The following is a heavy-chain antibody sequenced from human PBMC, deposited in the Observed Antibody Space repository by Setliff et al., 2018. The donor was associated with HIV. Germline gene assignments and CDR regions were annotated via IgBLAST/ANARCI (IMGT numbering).Heavy chain of an antibody. J-gene: IGHJ4*02. V-gene: IGHV7-4-1*02. CDR2: IDANTGIP. CDR1: AFTFNIYA. CDR3: ARDFLGDPDWSLDY. D-gene: IGHD3-9*01. Sequence: GASVKVSCKASAFTFNIYAIHWVRQAPGQGLEWMGYIDANTGIPTYAQALSGRFVLSLDTSVTTAYLQISSLTAEDTAVYYCARDFLGDPDWSLDYWGQGTLVTVSS.